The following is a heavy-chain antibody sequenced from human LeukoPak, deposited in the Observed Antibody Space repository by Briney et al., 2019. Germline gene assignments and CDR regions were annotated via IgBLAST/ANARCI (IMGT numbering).Heavy chain of an antibody. Sequence: SETLSLTCAVYGGSFSGYYWSWIRQPPGKGLEWIGEINHSGSTNYNPSLKSRVTISVDTSKNQFSLKLSSVTAADTAVYYCARGPLVQSSPEFGPWGQGTLVTVSS. V-gene: IGHV4-34*01. CDR1: GGSFSGYY. CDR3: ARGPLVQSSPEFGP. J-gene: IGHJ5*02. CDR2: INHSGST. D-gene: IGHD6-13*01.